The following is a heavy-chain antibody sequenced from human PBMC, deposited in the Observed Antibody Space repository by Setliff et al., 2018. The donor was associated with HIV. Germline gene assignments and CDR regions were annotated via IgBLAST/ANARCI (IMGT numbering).Heavy chain of an antibody. Sequence: GASVKVSCKASGYTFTSNYVHWVRQAPGQGLEWMGIIDPSGGSTRYAQKFQGRVTMTRDTSTNTVYMELSSLRSEDTAVYYCAKAQISVYTYGPYPLDSRGQGTLVTVSS. D-gene: IGHD5-18*01. CDR2: IDPSGGST. V-gene: IGHV1-46*01. CDR3: AKAQISVYTYGPYPLDS. CDR1: GYTFTSNY. J-gene: IGHJ4*02.